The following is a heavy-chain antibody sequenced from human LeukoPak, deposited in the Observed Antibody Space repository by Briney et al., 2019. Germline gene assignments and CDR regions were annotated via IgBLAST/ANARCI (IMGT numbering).Heavy chain of an antibody. Sequence: SEPLSLTCAVSGGSISSGGYSWSWIRKPPGKGLEWIGYIYHSGSTYYNPSLKSRVTISVDRSKNQFSLKLSSVTAADTAVYYGAGLVATDPGRVDYWGQGTLVTVSS. J-gene: IGHJ4*02. V-gene: IGHV4-30-2*01. CDR1: GGSISSGGYS. D-gene: IGHD5-12*01. CDR3: AGLVATDPGRVDY. CDR2: IYHSGST.